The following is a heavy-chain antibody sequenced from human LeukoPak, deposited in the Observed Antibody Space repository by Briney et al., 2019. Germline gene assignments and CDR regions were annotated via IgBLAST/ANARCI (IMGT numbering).Heavy chain of an antibody. CDR2: IYYSGST. D-gene: IGHD2-2*02. J-gene: IGHJ4*02. CDR3: ARGSSGYCSGTSCYTDTAVLAY. CDR1: GGSISSYY. V-gene: IGHV4-59*01. Sequence: SETLSLTCTVSGGSISSYYWSWIRQPPGKGLEWIGYIYYSGSTNYNPSLKSRVTISINTSKNQFSLKLSSVTAADTAVYYCARGSSGYCSGTSCYTDTAVLAYWGQGTLVTVSS.